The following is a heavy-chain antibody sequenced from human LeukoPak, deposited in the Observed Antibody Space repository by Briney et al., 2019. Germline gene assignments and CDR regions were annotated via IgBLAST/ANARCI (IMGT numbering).Heavy chain of an antibody. CDR3: ARVAFLEWQYLYYFDY. Sequence: GASVKVSCKASGYTFISYYMHWVRQAPGQGLEWMGIINPSGGSTTYAQKLQGRVTMTRDTSTSTVYMELSSLRSEDTAVYYCARVAFLEWQYLYYFDYWGQGTLVTVSS. CDR1: GYTFISYY. D-gene: IGHD3-3*02. CDR2: INPSGGST. V-gene: IGHV1-46*04. J-gene: IGHJ4*02.